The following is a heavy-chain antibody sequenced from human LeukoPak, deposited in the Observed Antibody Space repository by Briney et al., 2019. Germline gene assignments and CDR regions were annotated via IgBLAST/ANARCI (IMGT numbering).Heavy chain of an antibody. J-gene: IGHJ4*02. D-gene: IGHD3-16*02. Sequence: PGGSLRLSCAASGFTFSSYWMSWVRQAPGKGLEWVANIKQDGSDKYYVDSVEGRFTISRDNAKNALYLQMNSLRAEDTAVYYCARDQRTFGGVIVPFDYWGQGILVTVSS. V-gene: IGHV3-7*01. CDR3: ARDQRTFGGVIVPFDY. CDR2: IKQDGSDK. CDR1: GFTFSSYW.